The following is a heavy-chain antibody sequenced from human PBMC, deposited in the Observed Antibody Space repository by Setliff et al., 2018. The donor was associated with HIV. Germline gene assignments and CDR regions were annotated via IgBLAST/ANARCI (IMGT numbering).Heavy chain of an antibody. J-gene: IGHJ4*02. CDR3: ARLSDTAMASFDS. V-gene: IGHV4-59*08. CDR1: GGSISNFY. Sequence: SETLSLTCTVSGGSISNFYWSWIRQPPGKGLEWIGYIYKSGSTNYSPSLKSRVTISPGTSKNQFPLKLTSVTAADTAVYYCARLSDTAMASFDSWGQGILVTVSS. D-gene: IGHD5-18*01. CDR2: IYKSGST.